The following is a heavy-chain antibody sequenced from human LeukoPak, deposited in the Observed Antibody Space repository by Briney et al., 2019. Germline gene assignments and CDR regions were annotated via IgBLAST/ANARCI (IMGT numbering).Heavy chain of an antibody. CDR3: ARRSSSSRPYYFDY. Sequence: GRSLRLSSAASGFIFSSSWMSWVRHAPGKGLEWVVNIKYDGSQTSYVDSVKGRFTISRDNAKTSLYLQMTSLRAEDTAVYYCARRSSSSRPYYFDYWGQGTLVTVSS. CDR1: GFIFSSSW. CDR2: IKYDGSQT. J-gene: IGHJ4*02. V-gene: IGHV3-7*02. D-gene: IGHD6-6*01.